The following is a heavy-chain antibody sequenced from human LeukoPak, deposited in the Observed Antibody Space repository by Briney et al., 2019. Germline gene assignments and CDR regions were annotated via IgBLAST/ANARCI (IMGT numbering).Heavy chain of an antibody. J-gene: IGHJ6*02. Sequence: GGSLRLSCAASGFTFSNYEMNWVRQAPGKGLEWVSYISSSGSTIYYADSVKGRFTISRDNAKNSLYLQMNSLRAEDTAVYYCARGYSSPYYSYAMDVWGQGTTVTVSS. CDR3: ARGYSSPYYSYAMDV. CDR2: ISSSGSTI. V-gene: IGHV3-48*03. CDR1: GFTFSNYE. D-gene: IGHD6-13*01.